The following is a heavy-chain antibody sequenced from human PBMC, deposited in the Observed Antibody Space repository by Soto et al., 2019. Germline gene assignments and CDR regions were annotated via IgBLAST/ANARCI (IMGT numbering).Heavy chain of an antibody. D-gene: IGHD3-22*01. J-gene: IGHJ4*02. CDR2: INHSGST. V-gene: IGHV4-34*01. Sequence: QVQLQQWGAGLLKPSETLSLTCAVYGGSFSGYYWSWIRQPPGKGLEWIGEINHSGSTNYNPSLKXRXTLXVDTYKTQFSLKLSSVTAADTAVYYCARDYYDSSGRPTIDYWGQGTLVTVSS. CDR3: ARDYYDSSGRPTIDY. CDR1: GGSFSGYY.